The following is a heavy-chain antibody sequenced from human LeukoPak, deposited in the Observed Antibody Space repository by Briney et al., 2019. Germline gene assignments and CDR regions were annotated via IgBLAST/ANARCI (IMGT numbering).Heavy chain of an antibody. D-gene: IGHD6-19*01. CDR1: GYTFTGYY. Sequence: ASVKVSCKASGYTFTGYYMHWVRQTPGQGLEWMGWINPNSGGTNYAQKFQGRVTMTRDTSISTAYMELSRLRSDDTAVYYCARDLWAGTFYYYYYYMDVWGKGTTVTISS. CDR3: ARDLWAGTFYYYYYYMDV. J-gene: IGHJ6*03. CDR2: INPNSGGT. V-gene: IGHV1-2*02.